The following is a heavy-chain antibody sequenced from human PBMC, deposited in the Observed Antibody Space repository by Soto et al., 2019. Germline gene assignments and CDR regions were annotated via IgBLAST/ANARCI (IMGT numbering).Heavy chain of an antibody. V-gene: IGHV1-69*12. J-gene: IGHJ4*02. Sequence: QVQLVQSGAEVKKPESSVKVSCKAPGGTFSTYAISWVRQAPGQGLEWMGGIIPMFGTANYAQRFQDRVTITADESTNTVNKELSSLRSDDTAVYFCASGIQLWLRRINNGYSGWGQGTLVTVSS. CDR3: ASGIQLWLRRINNGYSG. D-gene: IGHD5-18*01. CDR1: GGTFSTYA. CDR2: IIPMFGTA.